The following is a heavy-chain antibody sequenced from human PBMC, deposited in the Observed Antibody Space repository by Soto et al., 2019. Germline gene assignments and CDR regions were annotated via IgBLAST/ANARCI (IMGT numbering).Heavy chain of an antibody. CDR3: ARYLIIPRAFDI. Sequence: GGSLRLSCAVSGFTFSTYSMTWVRQAQGKGLEWVSYISSSSSVIYYADSVKGRITVSRDNAKNSLFLQMHSPRADDTAVYYCARYLIIPRAFDIWGQGTTVTVSS. J-gene: IGHJ3*02. D-gene: IGHD2-21*01. CDR2: ISSSSSVI. CDR1: GFTFSTYS. V-gene: IGHV3-48*04.